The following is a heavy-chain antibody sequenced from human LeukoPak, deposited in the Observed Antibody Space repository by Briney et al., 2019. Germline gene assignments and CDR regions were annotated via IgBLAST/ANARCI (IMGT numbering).Heavy chain of an antibody. V-gene: IGHV4-39*07. CDR2: ISYSGST. J-gene: IGHJ4*02. CDR3: ARVSALSISGSPNFDY. D-gene: IGHD1-26*01. Sequence: SETLSLTCTVSGGSISSSSYYWGWIRQPPGKGLEWIGSISYSGSTYYNPSLKSRVTISVDTSKNQFSLKLSSVTAADTAVYYCARVSALSISGSPNFDYWGQGTLVTVSS. CDR1: GGSISSSSYY.